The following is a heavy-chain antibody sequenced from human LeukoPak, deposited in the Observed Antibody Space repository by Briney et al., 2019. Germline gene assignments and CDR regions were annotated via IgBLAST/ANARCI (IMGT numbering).Heavy chain of an antibody. D-gene: IGHD3-9*01. J-gene: IGHJ4*02. V-gene: IGHV3-30*03. CDR3: ARSDSGYDY. CDR2: ISYDGSNK. CDR1: GFTFSSYG. Sequence: GRSLRLSCAASGFTFSSYGMHWVRQAPGKGLEWVAVISYDGSNKYYADSVKGRFTISRDNSKNTLYLQMNSLRAEDTAVYYCARSDSGYDYWGQGTLVTVSS.